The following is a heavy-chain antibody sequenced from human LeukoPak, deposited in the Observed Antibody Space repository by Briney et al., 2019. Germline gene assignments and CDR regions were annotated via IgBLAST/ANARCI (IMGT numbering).Heavy chain of an antibody. V-gene: IGHV3-7*01. CDR2: IKQDGSEK. CDR3: AKTAEWELTYYFDY. CDR1: GFTFSSYW. Sequence: GGSLRLSCAASGFTFSSYWMSWVRQAPGKGLEWVANIKQDGSEKYYVDSVKGRFTISRDNAKNSLYLQMNSLRAEDTAVYYCAKTAEWELTYYFDYWGQGTLVTVSS. J-gene: IGHJ4*02. D-gene: IGHD1-26*01.